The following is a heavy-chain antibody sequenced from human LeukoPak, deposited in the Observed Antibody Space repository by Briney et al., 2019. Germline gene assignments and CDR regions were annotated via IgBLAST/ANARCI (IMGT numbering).Heavy chain of an antibody. CDR1: GGSFSTYV. CDR2: IIPVLGVS. Sequence: SVKVSCKASGGSFSTYVLTWVRQAPGQGLEWMGRIIPVLGVSNFAQKFQGRVAITADKSTNTAHMELSRLESGDTAVYHRDAFNIWGQGTVVIVSS. J-gene: IGHJ3*02. CDR3: DAFNI. V-gene: IGHV1-69*04.